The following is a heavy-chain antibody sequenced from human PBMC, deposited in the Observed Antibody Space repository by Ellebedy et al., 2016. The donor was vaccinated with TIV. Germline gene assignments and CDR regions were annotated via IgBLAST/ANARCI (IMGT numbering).Heavy chain of an antibody. CDR2: ISNDGTGT. Sequence: GESLKISCAASGFTFSSYWMHWVRHAPGKGLVWVSRISNDGTGTSYADPMQGRFTISRDNSKNTLYLQMNRLRAEDTAVYYCARVEGNSISCTGAFDIWGQGTMVTVSS. CDR1: GFTFSSYW. J-gene: IGHJ3*02. D-gene: IGHD2-2*01. V-gene: IGHV3-74*01. CDR3: ARVEGNSISCTGAFDI.